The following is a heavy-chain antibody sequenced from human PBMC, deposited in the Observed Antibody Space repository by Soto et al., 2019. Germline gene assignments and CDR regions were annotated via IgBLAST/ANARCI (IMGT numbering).Heavy chain of an antibody. J-gene: IGHJ6*02. CDR1: GFTFSSYS. Sequence: GGSLRLSCAASGFTFSSYSMNWVRQAPGKGLERVSSISSSSSYIYYADSVKGRFTISRDNAKNSLYLQMNSLRAEDTAVYYCARVSAAGSLYYYYGMDVWGQGTTVTVSS. CDR3: ARVSAAGSLYYYYGMDV. CDR2: ISSSSSYI. D-gene: IGHD6-13*01. V-gene: IGHV3-21*01.